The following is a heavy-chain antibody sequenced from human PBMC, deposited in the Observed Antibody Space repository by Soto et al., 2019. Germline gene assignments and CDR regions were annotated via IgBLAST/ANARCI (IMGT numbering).Heavy chain of an antibody. CDR3: ARYSGSHWHYLDF. V-gene: IGHV5-51*01. D-gene: IGHD1-26*01. Sequence: PGESLKISCKGSGYSFASHWVAWVRQMPEKGLEWIGTIYPGDSDTKYSPAFRGQVTISADTSVSTAYLQWRSLEATDSAIYYCARYSGSHWHYLDFWGQGTLVTVSS. CDR1: GYSFASHW. J-gene: IGHJ4*02. CDR2: IYPGDSDT.